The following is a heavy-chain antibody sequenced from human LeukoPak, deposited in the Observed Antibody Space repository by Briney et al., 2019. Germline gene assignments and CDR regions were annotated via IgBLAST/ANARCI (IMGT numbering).Heavy chain of an antibody. D-gene: IGHD3-10*01. V-gene: IGHV3-23*01. CDR1: GFTFSSYA. Sequence: GESLKISCAASGFTFSSYAMNWVRQAPGKGLEWVSSISGGAGGAAYADSVKGRFTMSRDNSKNTLYLQMNSLRAEDTAVYYCAKDGGYGSGSYYPDYWGQGTLVTVSS. CDR2: ISGGAGGA. CDR3: AKDGGYGSGSYYPDY. J-gene: IGHJ4*02.